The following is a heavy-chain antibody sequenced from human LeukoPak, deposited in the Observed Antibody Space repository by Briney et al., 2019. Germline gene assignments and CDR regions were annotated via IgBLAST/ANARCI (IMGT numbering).Heavy chain of an antibody. D-gene: IGHD1-26*01. CDR2: IIPISDTA. Sequence: VASVKVSCKASGGTFNNYAISWVRQAPGQGLEWMGGIIPISDTANDAQKFKGGVTITADKSTSTVYMELSSLRSEDTAVYYCAREDDTGRYMGDDAFDIWGQGTMVTVSS. V-gene: IGHV1-69*06. CDR1: GGTFNNYA. J-gene: IGHJ3*02. CDR3: AREDDTGRYMGDDAFDI.